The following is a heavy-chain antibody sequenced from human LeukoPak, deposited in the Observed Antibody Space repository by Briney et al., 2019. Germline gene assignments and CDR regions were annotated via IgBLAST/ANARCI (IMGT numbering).Heavy chain of an antibody. CDR2: ISSSGSTI. Sequence: GGSLRLSCAASGFTFSSYDMHWVRQAPGKGLEWVSYISSSGSTIFYADSVKGRFTISRDNAKNSLYLQMNSLRAEDTAVYYCARARVGATWWFDPWGQGTLVTVSS. J-gene: IGHJ5*02. V-gene: IGHV3-48*03. D-gene: IGHD1-26*01. CDR1: GFTFSSYD. CDR3: ARARVGATWWFDP.